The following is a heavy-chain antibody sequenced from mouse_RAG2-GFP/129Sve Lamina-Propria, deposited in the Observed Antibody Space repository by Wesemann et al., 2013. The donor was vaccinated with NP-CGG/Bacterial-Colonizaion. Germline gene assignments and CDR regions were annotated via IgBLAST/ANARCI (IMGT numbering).Heavy chain of an antibody. CDR3: ARERTGTGSY. V-gene: IGHV1-50*01. CDR2: IDPSDSYT. Sequence: QVQLQQPGAELVKPGASVKLSCKASGYTFTSYWMQWVKQSPGQGLEWIGEIDPSDSYTNYNQKFKGKATLTVDTSSSTAYMQLSSLTSEDSAVYYCARERTGTGSYWGQGTLVTVSA. CDR1: GYTFTSYW. D-gene: IGHD4-1*01. J-gene: IGHJ3*01.